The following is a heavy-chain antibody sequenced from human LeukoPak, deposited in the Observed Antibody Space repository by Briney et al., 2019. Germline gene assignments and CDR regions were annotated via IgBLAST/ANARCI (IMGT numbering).Heavy chain of an antibody. J-gene: IGHJ4*02. CDR1: GFTFSSYE. D-gene: IGHD6-19*01. CDR3: ARESIAVAGAPFDY. Sequence: GGSLRLSCAASGFTFSSYEMNWVRQAPGKGLEWVSYISSGSTIYDADSEKGRFTISRDNAKNSLYLQMNSLRAEDTAVYYCARESIAVAGAPFDYWGQGTLVTVSS. CDR2: ISSGSTI. V-gene: IGHV3-48*03.